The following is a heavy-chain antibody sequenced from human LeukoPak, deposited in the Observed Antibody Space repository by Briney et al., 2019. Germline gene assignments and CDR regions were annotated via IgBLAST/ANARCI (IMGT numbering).Heavy chain of an antibody. J-gene: IGHJ1*01. CDR1: GFTFSSYA. Sequence: GGSLRLSCAASGFTFSSYAMSWVRQAPGKGLEWVSAISGSGGSTYYAYSVKGRFTISRDNSKNTLYLQMNSLRAEDTAVYYCAKDSSGWITEYFQHWGQGTLVTVSS. CDR2: ISGSGGST. V-gene: IGHV3-23*01. CDR3: AKDSSGWITEYFQH. D-gene: IGHD6-19*01.